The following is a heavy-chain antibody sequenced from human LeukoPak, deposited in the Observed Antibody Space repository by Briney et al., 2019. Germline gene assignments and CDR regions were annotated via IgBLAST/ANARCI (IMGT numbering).Heavy chain of an antibody. CDR1: GFNFSSYE. CDR2: ISPTGSAI. V-gene: IGHV3-48*03. D-gene: IGHD4-17*01. J-gene: IGHJ4*02. CDR3: ARVVTVTNSWYFDY. Sequence: GGSLRLSCAASGFNFSSYEMNWVRQAPGKGLEWVSYISPTGSAIYYADSVKGRFTISRDNAKNSLYLQMNSLRAEDTAVYYCARVVTVTNSWYFDYWGQGTLVTVSS.